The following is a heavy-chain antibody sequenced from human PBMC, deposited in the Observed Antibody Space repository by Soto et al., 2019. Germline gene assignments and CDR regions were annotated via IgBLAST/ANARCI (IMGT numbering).Heavy chain of an antibody. V-gene: IGHV1-18*01. CDR3: ALAEYYYDSSGYYYVPNLDY. Sequence: GASVKVSCKASGYTFTSYGISWVRQAPGQGLEWVGWISAYNGNTNYAQKLQGRVTMTTDTSTSTAYMELRSLRSDDTAVYYCALAEYYYDSSGYYYVPNLDYWGQGTLVTVSS. CDR2: ISAYNGNT. J-gene: IGHJ4*02. D-gene: IGHD3-22*01. CDR1: GYTFTSYG.